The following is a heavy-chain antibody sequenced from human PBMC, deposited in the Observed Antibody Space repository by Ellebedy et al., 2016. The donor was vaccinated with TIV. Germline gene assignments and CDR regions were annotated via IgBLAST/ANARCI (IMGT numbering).Heavy chain of an antibody. D-gene: IGHD4-17*01. CDR1: EFSFRSYW. V-gene: IGHV3-7*01. CDR3: ARRASYGDYAVQVNPWFDP. Sequence: PGGSLRLSCAASEFSFRSYWMAWVRQAPGKGLEWVANIRQDGDKKKYVDSVKGRFTISRDNAKSSLFLQMNSLRVEDTAVYYCARRASYGDYAVQVNPWFDPWGQGTLVTVSS. J-gene: IGHJ5*02. CDR2: IRQDGDKK.